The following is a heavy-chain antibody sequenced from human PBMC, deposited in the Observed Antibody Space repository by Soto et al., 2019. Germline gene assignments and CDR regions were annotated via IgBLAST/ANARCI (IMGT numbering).Heavy chain of an antibody. CDR1: GFTFRTYA. D-gene: IGHD1-7*01. CDR2: ISSNGGTT. J-gene: IGHJ4*02. Sequence: EVQLAESGGGMVQPGGSLRLSCVASGFTFRTYAMTWVRQAPGKGLEYVSAISSNGGTTYYGNSVKGRFTISRDNSKNTLYLQMGSLRAEDMAVYYCVRRVSGNYDYWGQGTLVTVSS. CDR3: VRRVSGNYDY. V-gene: IGHV3-64*01.